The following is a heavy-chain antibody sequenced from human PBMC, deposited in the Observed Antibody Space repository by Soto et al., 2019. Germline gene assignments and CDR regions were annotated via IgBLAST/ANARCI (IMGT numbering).Heavy chain of an antibody. J-gene: IGHJ4*02. D-gene: IGHD2-8*01. V-gene: IGHV3-49*04. CDR2: IRSKAYGGTT. CDR1: GLTFGDYA. CDR3: TAGKLYPSLDFDY. Sequence: PGGSLRLSCTASGLTFGDYAMSWVRQAPGKWLEWVGFIRSKAYGGTTEYAASVKGRFTIARDDSKSIAYLQMNSLKTEDTAVYYCTAGKLYPSLDFDYWGQGTLVTVSS.